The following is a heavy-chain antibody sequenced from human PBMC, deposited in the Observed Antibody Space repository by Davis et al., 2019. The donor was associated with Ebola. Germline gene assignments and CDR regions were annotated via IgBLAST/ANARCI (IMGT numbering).Heavy chain of an antibody. Sequence: SVKVSCKASGGTFTSYAITWVRQAPGQGLEWMGRIIPMLGITNYAQKLQGRVTMTTDTSTSTAYMELRSLRSDDTAVYYCARDPVATPFDYWGQGTLVTVSS. V-gene: IGHV1-69*04. CDR1: GGTFTSYA. J-gene: IGHJ4*02. CDR2: IIPMLGIT. D-gene: IGHD2-15*01. CDR3: ARDPVATPFDY.